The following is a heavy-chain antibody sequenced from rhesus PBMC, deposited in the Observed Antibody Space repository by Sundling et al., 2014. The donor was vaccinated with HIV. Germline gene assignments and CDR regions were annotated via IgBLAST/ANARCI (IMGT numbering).Heavy chain of an antibody. J-gene: IGHJ6*01. Sequence: EVRLVESGGGLVQPGGSLRLSCAASGFTFNDYSMSWVRQAPGKGPEWVSFIRNKANGGTAEYAASVKGRFTISRDDSKSIASLQMNSLKTEDTAVYYFLETPWLLNSLLVVVADTKPDYGLDSWGQGVVVTVSS. CDR2: IRNKANGGTA. CDR1: GFTFNDYS. V-gene: IGHV3-116*02. D-gene: IGHD2-21*01. CDR3: LETPWLLNSLLVVVADTKPDYGLDS.